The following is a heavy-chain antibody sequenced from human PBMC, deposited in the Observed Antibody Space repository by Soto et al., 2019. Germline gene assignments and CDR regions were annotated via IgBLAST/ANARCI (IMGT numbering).Heavy chain of an antibody. CDR1: GYTFTSYD. CDR3: ARMGSDMQQLVEDY. D-gene: IGHD6-13*01. CDR2: MNPNSGNT. J-gene: IGHJ4*02. V-gene: IGHV1-8*01. Sequence: ASVKVSCKASGYTFTSYDINWVRQATGQGLEWMGWMNPNSGNTGYAQKFQGRVTMTRNTSISTAYMELSSLRSEDTAVYYCARMGSDMQQLVEDYWGQGTLVTVSS.